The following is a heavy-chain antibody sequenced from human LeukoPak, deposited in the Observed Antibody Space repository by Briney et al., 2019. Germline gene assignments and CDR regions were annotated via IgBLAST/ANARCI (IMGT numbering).Heavy chain of an antibody. J-gene: IGHJ4*02. D-gene: IGHD6-19*01. V-gene: IGHV4-59*01. CDR1: GGSISSYY. Sequence: SETLSLTCTGSGGSISSYYWSWIRQPPGKGLEWIGYIYYTGTTNYNPSLNSRVTISVDTSKNQFSLKLSSVTAADTAVYYCARVNSAWYGALDYWGQGTMVTVSS. CDR2: IYYTGTT. CDR3: ARVNSAWYGALDY.